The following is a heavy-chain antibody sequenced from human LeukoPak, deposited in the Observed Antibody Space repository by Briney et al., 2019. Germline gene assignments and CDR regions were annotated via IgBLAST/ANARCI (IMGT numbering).Heavy chain of an antibody. CDR2: KKEDGSEK. J-gene: IGHJ5*02. Sequence: GGSLRLSCAASGFTFSNYWMSWVRQAPGKGLEWVANKKEDGSEKYYVDSVKGRFTISRDNGKNSLYLQMNSLRVEDTAVYYCARGGLRYFALWGQGALVTVSS. CDR1: GFTFSNYW. CDR3: ARGGLRYFAL. D-gene: IGHD3-16*01. V-gene: IGHV3-7*04.